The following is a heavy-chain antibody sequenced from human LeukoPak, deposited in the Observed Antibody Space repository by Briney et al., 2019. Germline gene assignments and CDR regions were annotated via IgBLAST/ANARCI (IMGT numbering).Heavy chain of an antibody. Sequence: SETLSLTCAVYGGSFSGYYWSWIRQPPGKGLEWIGEVNHSGSTNYNPSLKSRVTISVDTSKNQFSLKLSSVTAADTAVYYCARGADFDYWGQGTLVTVSS. V-gene: IGHV4-34*01. CDR3: ARGADFDY. D-gene: IGHD6-25*01. CDR1: GGSFSGYY. J-gene: IGHJ4*02. CDR2: VNHSGST.